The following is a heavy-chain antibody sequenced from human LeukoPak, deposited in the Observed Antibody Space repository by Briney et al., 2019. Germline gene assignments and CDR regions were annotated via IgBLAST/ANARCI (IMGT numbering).Heavy chain of an antibody. CDR3: ARALYSSGNLDY. Sequence: SETLSLTCAVYGGSFSGYYWSWIRQPPGKGLEWIGEINHSGSTNYNPSLKSRVTISVDTSKNQFSLKLSSVTAADTAVYYCARALYSSGNLDYWGQGTLVTVSS. D-gene: IGHD6-19*01. CDR2: INHSGST. V-gene: IGHV4-34*01. J-gene: IGHJ4*02. CDR1: GGSFSGYY.